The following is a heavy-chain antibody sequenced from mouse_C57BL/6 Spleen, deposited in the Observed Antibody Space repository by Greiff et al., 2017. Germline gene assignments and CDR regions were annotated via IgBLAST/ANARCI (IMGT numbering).Heavy chain of an antibody. J-gene: IGHJ4*01. CDR2: INPNNGGT. D-gene: IGHD1-1*01. CDR1: GYTFTDYN. Sequence: VQLQQSGPELVKPGASVKMSCKASGYTFTDYNMQWVKQSHGKSLEWIGYINPNNGGTSYNQKFKGRATLTVNKSSSTAYMELRSLTSEDSAVYYCARETTVVATGAMDYWGQGTSVTVSS. CDR3: ARETTVVATGAMDY. V-gene: IGHV1-22*01.